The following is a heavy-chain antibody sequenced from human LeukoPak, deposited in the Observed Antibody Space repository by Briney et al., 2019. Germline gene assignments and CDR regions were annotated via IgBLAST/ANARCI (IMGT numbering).Heavy chain of an antibody. CDR1: GFSFSRYN. J-gene: IGHJ4*02. V-gene: IGHV3-48*04. CDR2: ISSSGGTI. CDR3: ARENKMGYSYAADC. Sequence: GGSLRLSCAASGFSFSRYNINWVRQAPGKGLEWISYISSSGGTIYYADSVKGRFTISKDNAKNSLYLQMNSLRVEDTAVYYCARENKMGYSYAADCWGQGTLVTVSS. D-gene: IGHD5-18*01.